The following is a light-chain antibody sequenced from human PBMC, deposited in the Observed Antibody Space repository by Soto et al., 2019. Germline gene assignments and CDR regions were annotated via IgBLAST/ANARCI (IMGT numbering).Light chain of an antibody. J-gene: IGKJ5*01. Sequence: EIVLTQSPGTLSLSPGERATLSCRASQSVGSNYLAWYQQTPGQAPRLLIHGASTRATGIPDRFSGSGSGTDFTLTLRRLESEDSAVYYCHQYASSPLTFGQGTRLEIK. V-gene: IGKV3-20*01. CDR1: QSVGSNY. CDR2: GAS. CDR3: HQYASSPLT.